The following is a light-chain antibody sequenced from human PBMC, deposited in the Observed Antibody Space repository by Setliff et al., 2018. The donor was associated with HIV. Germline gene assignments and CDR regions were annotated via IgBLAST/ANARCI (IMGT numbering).Light chain of an antibody. V-gene: IGLV2-14*01. J-gene: IGLJ1*01. Sequence: QSVLTQPASVSGSPGQSITISCTGTSSDVGGYSHVSWYQQHPGKAPELIIYEVRNRPSGVSNRFSGSKSGNTASLTISGLQAEDEADYYCSSYAITNTLPFGTGTKVTVL. CDR1: SSDVGGYSH. CDR2: EVR. CDR3: SSYAITNTLP.